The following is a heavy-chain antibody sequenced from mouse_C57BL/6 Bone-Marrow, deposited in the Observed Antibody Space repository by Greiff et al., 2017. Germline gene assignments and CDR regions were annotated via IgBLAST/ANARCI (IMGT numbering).Heavy chain of an antibody. J-gene: IGHJ3*01. Sequence: QVQLQQSGAELVRPGTSVKVSCKASGYAFTNYLIEWVKQRPGQGLEWIGVINPGSGGTNYNEKFKGKATLTADTSSITAYMQLSSLTSEDSAVYFCARSKNWDSWFAYWGQGTLVTVSA. CDR1: GYAFTNYL. V-gene: IGHV1-54*01. CDR2: INPGSGGT. D-gene: IGHD4-1*01. CDR3: ARSKNWDSWFAY.